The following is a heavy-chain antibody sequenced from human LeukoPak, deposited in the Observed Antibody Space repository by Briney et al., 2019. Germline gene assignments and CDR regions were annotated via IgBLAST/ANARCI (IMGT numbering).Heavy chain of an antibody. CDR3: ARGGWSGYSYGSEPEKYFDY. CDR1: GYTFTGYY. J-gene: IGHJ4*02. CDR2: INPNSGGT. V-gene: IGHV1-2*02. D-gene: IGHD5-18*01. Sequence: ASVKVSCKASGYTFTGYYMHWVRQAPGQGLEWMGWINPNSGGTNYRGRVTMTRDTSISTAYMELSRLRSDDTAVYYCARGGWSGYSYGSEPEKYFDYWGQGTLVTVSS.